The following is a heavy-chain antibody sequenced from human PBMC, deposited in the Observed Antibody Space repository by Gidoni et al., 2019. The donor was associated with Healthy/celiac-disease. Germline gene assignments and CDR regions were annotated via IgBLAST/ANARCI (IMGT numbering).Heavy chain of an antibody. D-gene: IGHD2-15*01. CDR2: ISYDGSNK. J-gene: IGHJ4*02. V-gene: IGHV3-30*18. Sequence: VQLVESGGGVVQPGRSLRLSCAASGFTFSSYGMHWVRQAPGKGLEWVAVISYDGSNKYYADSVKGRFTISRDNSKNTLYLQMNSLRAEDTAVYYCAKDPEADPNYFDYWGQGTLVTVSS. CDR1: GFTFSSYG. CDR3: AKDPEADPNYFDY.